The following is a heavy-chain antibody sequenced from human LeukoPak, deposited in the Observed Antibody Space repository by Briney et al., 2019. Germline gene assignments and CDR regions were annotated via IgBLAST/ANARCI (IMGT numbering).Heavy chain of an antibody. CDR2: IYTSGST. CDR3: ARGAVLPIGYDAFDI. CDR1: GGSISSGSYY. Sequence: PSETLSLTCTVSGGSISSGSYYWSWIRQPAGKGLEWIGRIYTSGSTNYNPSLKSRVTISVDTSKNQFSLKLSSVTAADTAVYYCARGAVLPIGYDAFDIWGQGTMVTVSS. J-gene: IGHJ3*02. V-gene: IGHV4-61*02. D-gene: IGHD3-10*01.